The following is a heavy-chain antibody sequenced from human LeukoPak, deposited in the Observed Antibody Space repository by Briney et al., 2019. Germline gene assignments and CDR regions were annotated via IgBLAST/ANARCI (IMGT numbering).Heavy chain of an antibody. CDR1: GGSINTGSYY. CDR2: VSYTGRT. J-gene: IGHJ4*02. CDR3: ARAPLGGRSLLYYSDF. Sequence: PSETLSLRCNVSGGSINTGSYYWSWIRQSPEKGLEWIGYVSYTGRTDYNPSLRGRATISQDTSKNQFSLSLSSVTTADTAVYYCARAPLGGRSLLYYSDFWGQGTLVTVSS. V-gene: IGHV4-61*01. D-gene: IGHD1-26*01.